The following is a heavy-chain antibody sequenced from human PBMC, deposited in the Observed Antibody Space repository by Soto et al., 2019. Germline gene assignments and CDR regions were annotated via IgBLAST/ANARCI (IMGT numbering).Heavy chain of an antibody. CDR2: IDPEDDIT. CDR3: AFTYRTAAADTWFDP. Sequence: GASVKVSCKVSGYTFTDYYIHWVQQAPGKGLEWMGLIDPEDDITIYAEKFQGRVTITADTSTDIAYMELASLRSEDTALYYCAFTYRTAAADTWFDPWGQGTLVTVSS. V-gene: IGHV1-69-2*01. CDR1: GYTFTDYY. J-gene: IGHJ5*02. D-gene: IGHD6-13*01.